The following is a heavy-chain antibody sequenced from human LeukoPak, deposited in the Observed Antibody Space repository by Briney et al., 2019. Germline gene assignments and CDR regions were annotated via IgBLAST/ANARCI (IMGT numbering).Heavy chain of an antibody. D-gene: IGHD3-22*01. V-gene: IGHV1-8*01. CDR3: VGYYYDSSGYYGDY. CDR1: GYTFTSYD. Sequence: GASVKVSCKASGYTFTSYDINWVRQATGQGLEWMGWMNPNSGNTGYAQKFRGRVTMTRNTSISTAYMELSSLRSEDTAVYYCVGYYYDSSGYYGDYWGQGTLVTVSS. J-gene: IGHJ4*02. CDR2: MNPNSGNT.